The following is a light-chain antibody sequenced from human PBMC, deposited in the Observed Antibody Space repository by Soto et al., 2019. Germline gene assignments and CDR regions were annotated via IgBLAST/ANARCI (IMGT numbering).Light chain of an antibody. V-gene: IGKV1-39*01. J-gene: IGKJ1*01. Sequence: DIQVTQSPPSLSASVGDKVTITRRASQSITTYLNWYQQKPGKAPKLMIFAASSLQSGVPSRFSGSRSGPDFTLTISSLKPEDFATYYCQQCYSSPPTFGQGTKVDIK. CDR3: QQCYSSPPT. CDR2: AAS. CDR1: QSITTY.